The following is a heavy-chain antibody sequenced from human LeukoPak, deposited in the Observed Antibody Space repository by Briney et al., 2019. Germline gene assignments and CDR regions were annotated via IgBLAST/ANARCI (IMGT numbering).Heavy chain of an antibody. CDR2: IKQDGSDI. V-gene: IGHV3-7*01. D-gene: IGHD5-12*01. CDR3: ARLHVDIVATTSYYFDY. CDR1: GFTFSNYW. J-gene: IGHJ4*02. Sequence: GGSLRLSCTASGFTFSNYWMTWVRQAPGKGLEWVASIKQDGSDIHYVDSVKGRFTISRDNAKNSLYLQMNSLRAEDTAVYYCARLHVDIVATTSYYFDYWGQGTLVTVSS.